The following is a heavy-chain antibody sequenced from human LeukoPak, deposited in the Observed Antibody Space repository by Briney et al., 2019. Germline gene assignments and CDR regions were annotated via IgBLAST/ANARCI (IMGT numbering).Heavy chain of an antibody. J-gene: IGHJ4*02. CDR2: TYYRSKWYN. Sequence: SQTLSLTCAISGDSVSSNSAAWNWIRQSPSRGLEWLGRTYYRSKWYNDYAVSVKSRITINPDTSKNQFSLQLNSVTPEDTAVYYCARGWDCSGGSCYSGTFDYWGQGTLVTVSS. CDR3: ARGWDCSGGSCYSGTFDY. V-gene: IGHV6-1*01. CDR1: GDSVSSNSAA. D-gene: IGHD2-15*01.